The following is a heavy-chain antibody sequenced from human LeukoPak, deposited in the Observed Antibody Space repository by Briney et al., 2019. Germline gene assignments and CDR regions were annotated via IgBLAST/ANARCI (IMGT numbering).Heavy chain of an antibody. J-gene: IGHJ4*02. CDR2: IYPGDPDT. D-gene: IGHD5-24*01. CDR3: ASLKGVGYNSDGFDY. Sequence: GESLKISCKGSGYSFTSYWIGWVRQMPGKGLEWMGIIYPGDPDTRYSPSFQGQVTISADKSISTAYLQWSSLKASDTAMYYCASLKGVGYNSDGFDYWGQGTLVTVSS. CDR1: GYSFTSYW. V-gene: IGHV5-51*01.